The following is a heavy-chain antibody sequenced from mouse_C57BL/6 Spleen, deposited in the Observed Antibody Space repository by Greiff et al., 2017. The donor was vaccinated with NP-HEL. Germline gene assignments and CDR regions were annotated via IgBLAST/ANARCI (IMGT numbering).Heavy chain of an antibody. CDR3: ARQGINY. Sequence: EVQLQESGGGLVKPGGSLKLSCAASGFTFSDYGMHWVRQAPEKGLEWVAYISSGGSTIYYADTVKGRFTISRDNAKNTLFLQMTSLRSEDTAMYYCARQGINYWGQGTSVTVSS. CDR1: GFTFSDYG. CDR2: ISSGGSTI. V-gene: IGHV5-17*01. J-gene: IGHJ4*01.